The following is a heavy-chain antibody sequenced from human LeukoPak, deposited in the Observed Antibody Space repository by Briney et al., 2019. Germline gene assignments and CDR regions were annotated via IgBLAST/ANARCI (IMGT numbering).Heavy chain of an antibody. V-gene: IGHV4-39*07. J-gene: IGHJ6*03. D-gene: IGHD6-13*01. CDR2: IYYSGST. CDR3: ASIAAAGTFLSYYYYMDV. Sequence: SETLSLTCTVSGGSISSSSYYWGWIRQPPGKGLEWIGRIYYSGSTYYNPSLKSRVTISVDTSKNQFSLKLSSVTAADTAVYYCASIAAAGTFLSYYYYMDVWGKGTTVTVSS. CDR1: GGSISSSSYY.